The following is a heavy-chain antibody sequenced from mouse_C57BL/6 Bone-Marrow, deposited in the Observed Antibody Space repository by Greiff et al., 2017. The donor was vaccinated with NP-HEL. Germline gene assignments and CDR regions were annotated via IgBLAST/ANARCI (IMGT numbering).Heavy chain of an antibody. CDR2: INYDGSST. CDR3: ARDGSSYGFAY. CDR1: GFTFSDYY. Sequence: DVKLVESEGGLVQPGSSMKLSCTASGFTFSDYYMAWVRQVPEKGLEWVANINYDGSSTYYLDSLKSRFIISRDNAKNILYLQLSSLKSEDTATYYCARDGSSYGFAYWGQGTLVTVSA. V-gene: IGHV5-16*01. D-gene: IGHD1-1*01. J-gene: IGHJ3*01.